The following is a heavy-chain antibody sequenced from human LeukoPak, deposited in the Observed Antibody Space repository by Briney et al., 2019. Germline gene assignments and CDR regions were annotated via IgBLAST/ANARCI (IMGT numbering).Heavy chain of an antibody. J-gene: IGHJ4*02. CDR3: AKDLAFTAGKEY. D-gene: IGHD2-15*01. CDR1: GFTFSSYA. CDR2: ISAGGGST. V-gene: IGHV3-23*01. Sequence: GGSLRLSCAASGFTFSSYAMSWVRQAPGKGLEWVSVISAGGGSTYYADSVKGRFTISRDNSKNTPYLQMNSLRAEDTAVYYCAKDLAFTAGKEYWGQGTLVTVSS.